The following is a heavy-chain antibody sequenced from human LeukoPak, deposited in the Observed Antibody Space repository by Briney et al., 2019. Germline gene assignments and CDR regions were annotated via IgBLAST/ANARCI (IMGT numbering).Heavy chain of an antibody. Sequence: GGSLRLSCAASGSTFSSYAMHWVRQAPGKGLEWVAVISYDGSKKYYADSVKGRFTISRDNSKNTLYLQMNSLRAEDTAVYYCARDLNWGDSSLWGQGTLVTVSS. D-gene: IGHD7-27*01. CDR2: ISYDGSKK. CDR3: ARDLNWGDSSL. V-gene: IGHV3-30-3*01. J-gene: IGHJ4*02. CDR1: GSTFSSYA.